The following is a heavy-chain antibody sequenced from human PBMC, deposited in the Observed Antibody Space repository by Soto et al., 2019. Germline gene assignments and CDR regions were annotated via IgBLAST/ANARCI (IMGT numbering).Heavy chain of an antibody. Sequence: GSLRLSCAASGFTFSTYSINWVRQAPGKGLEWISYISDNSSVIYYADAVKGRFTISRDNAKNSLYLQMNSLRDEDTAVYYCARDRDAYCSKGICSGPYFDYWGQGTLVTVSS. D-gene: IGHD2-8*01. CDR2: ISDNSSVI. V-gene: IGHV3-48*02. CDR3: ARDRDAYCSKGICSGPYFDY. J-gene: IGHJ4*02. CDR1: GFTFSTYS.